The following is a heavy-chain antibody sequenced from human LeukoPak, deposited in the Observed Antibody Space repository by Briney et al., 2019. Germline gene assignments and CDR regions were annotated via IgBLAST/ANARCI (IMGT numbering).Heavy chain of an antibody. J-gene: IGHJ4*02. CDR3: AREAIQLWVPFDY. CDR2: IYTSGST. CDR1: GGSFSGYY. D-gene: IGHD5-18*01. Sequence: KPSETLSLTCAVYGGSFSGYYWSWIRQPAGKGLEWIGRIYTSGSTNYNPSLKSRVTMSVDTSKNQFSLKLSSVTAADTAVYYCAREAIQLWVPFDYWGQGTLVTVSS. V-gene: IGHV4-4*07.